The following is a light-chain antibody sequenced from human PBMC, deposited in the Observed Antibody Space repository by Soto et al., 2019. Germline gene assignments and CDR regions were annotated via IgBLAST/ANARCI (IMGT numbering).Light chain of an antibody. CDR3: QQFSSYPLT. J-gene: IGKJ4*01. Sequence: EFVLTQSPCTLSLSTGERATLSCGASQTVRNNYLAWYQQKPGQAPRLLIYDASSRATGIPDRFSGGGSGTDFTLTISRLEPEDFAVYYCQQFSSYPLTFGGGTNVAI. CDR2: DAS. V-gene: IGKV3-20*01. CDR1: QTVRNNY.